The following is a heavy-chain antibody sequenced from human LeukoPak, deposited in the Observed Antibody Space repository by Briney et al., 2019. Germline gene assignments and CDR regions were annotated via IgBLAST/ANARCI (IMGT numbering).Heavy chain of an antibody. CDR1: GGSISSDY. CDR2: IYYSGST. V-gene: IGHV4-59*08. CDR3: ARQGGSSSSDY. Sequence: SETLSLTCTVSGGSISSDYWSWIGQPPGKGLEWIGYIYYSGSTNYNPSLKSRVTISVDTSKNRISLKLSSVTAADTAVYYCARQGGSSSSDYWRQGTLVTVSS. D-gene: IGHD6-6*01. J-gene: IGHJ4*02.